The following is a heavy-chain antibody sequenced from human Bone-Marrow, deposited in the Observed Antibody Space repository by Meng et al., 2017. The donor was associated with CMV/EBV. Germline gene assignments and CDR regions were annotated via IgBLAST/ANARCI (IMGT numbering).Heavy chain of an antibody. V-gene: IGHV3-21*01. Sequence: GGSLRLSCAASGFTFSSYSMNWVRQAPGKGLEWVSSISSSSSYIYYADSVKGRFSISRDNAKNSLYLQMNSLRAEDTAVYYCAREIIVVVPAAGFDYWGHGPLVTVPS. CDR2: ISSSSSYI. CDR3: AREIIVVVPAAGFDY. CDR1: GFTFSSYS. J-gene: IGHJ4*01. D-gene: IGHD2-2*01.